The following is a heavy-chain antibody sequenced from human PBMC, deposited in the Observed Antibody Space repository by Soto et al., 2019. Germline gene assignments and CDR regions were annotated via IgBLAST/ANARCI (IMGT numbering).Heavy chain of an antibody. J-gene: IGHJ4*02. CDR3: ARGWGYDSTDYYYAY. Sequence: QVQLVQSGAEVRKPGSSVRVSCKASGGSFNRHTISWVRQAPGQGLEWMGGIIPIFGTANHAQKIQGRVTIIADESTSTVYRELSSLRSDDTAIYYCARGWGYDSTDYYYAYWGQGTLVIVSS. D-gene: IGHD3-22*01. CDR2: IIPIFGTA. CDR1: GGSFNRHT. V-gene: IGHV1-69*01.